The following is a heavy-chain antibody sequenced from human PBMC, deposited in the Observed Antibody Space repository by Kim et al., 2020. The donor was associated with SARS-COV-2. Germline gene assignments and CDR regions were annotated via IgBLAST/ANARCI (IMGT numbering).Heavy chain of an antibody. V-gene: IGHV3-21*01. Sequence: GGSLRLSCAASGFTFSSYSMNWVRQAPGKGLEWVSSISSSSSYIYYADSVKGRFTISRDNAKNSLYLQMNSLRAEDTAVYYCARGGISIAVAQYFDYWGQGTPGTVSS. J-gene: IGHJ4*02. CDR3: ARGGISIAVAQYFDY. CDR1: GFTFSSYS. CDR2: ISSSSSYI. D-gene: IGHD6-19*01.